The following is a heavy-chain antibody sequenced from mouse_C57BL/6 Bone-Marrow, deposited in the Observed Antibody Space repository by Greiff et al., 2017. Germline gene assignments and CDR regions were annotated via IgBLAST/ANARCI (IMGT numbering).Heavy chain of an antibody. V-gene: IGHV1-7*01. Sequence: QVQLQQSGAELAKPGASVKLSCKASGYTFTSYWMHWVKQRPGQGLEWIGYINPSSGYTKYNQKFKDKATLTADKSSRTAYMQLSSLTYEDSAVYYCAREGIMITRVFAYWGQGTLVTVSA. CDR3: AREGIMITRVFAY. D-gene: IGHD2-4*01. J-gene: IGHJ3*01. CDR1: GYTFTSYW. CDR2: INPSSGYT.